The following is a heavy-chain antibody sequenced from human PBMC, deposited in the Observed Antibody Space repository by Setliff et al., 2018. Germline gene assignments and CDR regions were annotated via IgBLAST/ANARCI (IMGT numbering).Heavy chain of an antibody. J-gene: IGHJ4*02. Sequence: GESLKISCAASGFRFNGHGMNWVRQAPGKGLEWVSTINWDGRSTGYTDSVKGRFTISRDNAKNFLYLQMNSLRAEDTAVYYCVMGSGALGPNWGQGTLVTVSS. D-gene: IGHD3-10*01. CDR1: GFRFNGHG. CDR2: INWDGRST. V-gene: IGHV3-20*04. CDR3: VMGSGALGPN.